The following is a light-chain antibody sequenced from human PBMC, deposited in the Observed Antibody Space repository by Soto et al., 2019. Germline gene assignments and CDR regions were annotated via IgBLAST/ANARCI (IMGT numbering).Light chain of an antibody. CDR2: KAS. Sequence: DIQMTQSPSTLSASVGDRLTITCRASQSIRGWLSWYQQRPGKAPKFLFYKASSLQSGAPSRFSGSGSSSEFPRTNSSLPPYDFATDYCQQYKSYPYTFGHGNKLE. CDR3: QQYKSYPYT. J-gene: IGKJ2*01. V-gene: IGKV1-5*03. CDR1: QSIRGW.